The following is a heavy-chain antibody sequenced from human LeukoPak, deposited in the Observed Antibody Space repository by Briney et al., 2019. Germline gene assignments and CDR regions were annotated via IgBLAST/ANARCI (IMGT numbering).Heavy chain of an antibody. D-gene: IGHD3-10*01. V-gene: IGHV4-31*03. CDR1: GGSISSGGYY. Sequence: SQTLSVTCSVSGGSISSGGYYWTWIRQHPGKGLEWIGYIYYSGSTYYNPSLKSRLTISVDTSKNQFSLKLSSVTAADTAVYYCARGYYYGSGSYYNCRAFDIWGQGTMVTVSS. CDR2: IYYSGST. CDR3: ARGYYYGSGSYYNCRAFDI. J-gene: IGHJ3*02.